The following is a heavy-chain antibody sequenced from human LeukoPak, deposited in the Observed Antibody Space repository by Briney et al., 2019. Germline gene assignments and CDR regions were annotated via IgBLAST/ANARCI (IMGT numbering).Heavy chain of an antibody. CDR1: GGSISSGGYY. J-gene: IGHJ3*02. CDR2: ISGSGGST. Sequence: ETLSLTCTVSGGSISSGGYYWSWVRQAPGKGLEWVSAISGSGGSTYYADSVKGRFTISRDNSKNTLYLQMNSLRAEDTAVYYCARSGYGVAFDIWGQGTMVTVSS. D-gene: IGHD5-12*01. V-gene: IGHV3-23*01. CDR3: ARSGYGVAFDI.